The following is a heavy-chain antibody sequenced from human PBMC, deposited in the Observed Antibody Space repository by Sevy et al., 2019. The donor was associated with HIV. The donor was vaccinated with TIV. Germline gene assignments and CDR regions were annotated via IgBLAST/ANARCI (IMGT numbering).Heavy chain of an antibody. Sequence: SETVSLTCAVSGGSISSGGYSWSWIRQPPGKGLEWIGYIYHSGSTYYNPSLKSRVTISVDRSKNQFSLKLSSVTAADTAVYYCARAAAGGFRDFDYWGQGTLVTVSS. V-gene: IGHV4-30-2*01. CDR1: GGSISSGGYS. J-gene: IGHJ4*02. D-gene: IGHD6-13*01. CDR3: ARAAAGGFRDFDY. CDR2: IYHSGST.